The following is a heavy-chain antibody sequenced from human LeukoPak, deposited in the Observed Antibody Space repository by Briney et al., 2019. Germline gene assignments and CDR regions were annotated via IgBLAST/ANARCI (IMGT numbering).Heavy chain of an antibody. J-gene: IGHJ3*02. CDR3: AKIRDRQPWGAFDI. CDR1: GFTFSSYG. D-gene: IGHD7-27*01. Sequence: GGSLRLSCAASGFTFSSYGIHWVRQAPGKGLEWVAFIRYDGSNKYYADSVKGRFTISRDNSKNTLYLQMNSLRAEDTAVYYCAKIRDRQPWGAFDIWGQGTMVTVSS. CDR2: IRYDGSNK. V-gene: IGHV3-30*02.